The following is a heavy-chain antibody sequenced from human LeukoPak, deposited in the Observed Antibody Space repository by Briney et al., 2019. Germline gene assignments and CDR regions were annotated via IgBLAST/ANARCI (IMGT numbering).Heavy chain of an antibody. CDR3: ARDLQENGMDV. Sequence: GGSLRLSCAASGFTFSSYAMHWVRQAPGKGLEWEAVISYDGSNKYYADSVKGRFTISRDNSKNTLYLQMNSLRAEDTAVYYCARDLQENGMDVWGQGTTVTVSS. D-gene: IGHD4-11*01. V-gene: IGHV3-30-3*01. CDR1: GFTFSSYA. J-gene: IGHJ6*02. CDR2: ISYDGSNK.